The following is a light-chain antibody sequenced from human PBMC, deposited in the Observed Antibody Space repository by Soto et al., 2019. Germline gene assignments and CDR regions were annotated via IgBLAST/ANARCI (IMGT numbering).Light chain of an antibody. CDR3: QQYGSSSWT. V-gene: IGKV3-20*01. J-gene: IGKJ1*01. CDR1: QSVSSSH. Sequence: EIVLTQSPGTLSLSPGERATLSCRASQSVSSSHLAWYQQKPGQAPRLLIYGASSRATGIPDRFSGSGSETDCTLTISRLEPEDFAVYYCQQYGSSSWTFGQGTKVEIK. CDR2: GAS.